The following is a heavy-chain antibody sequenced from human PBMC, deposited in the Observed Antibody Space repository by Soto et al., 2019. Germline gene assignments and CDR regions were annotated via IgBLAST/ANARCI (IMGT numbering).Heavy chain of an antibody. D-gene: IGHD3-3*01. CDR3: ARDLHHDFWRGYYYYYYGMDV. V-gene: IGHV3-11*06. CDR1: GFTFSDYY. J-gene: IGHJ6*02. Sequence: PGGSLRLSCAASGFTFSDYYMSWIRQAPGKGLEWVSYISSSSSYTNYADSVKGRFTISRDNAKNSLYLQMNSLRAEDTAVYYCARDLHHDFWRGYYYYYYGMDVWGQGTTVTVSS. CDR2: ISSSSSYT.